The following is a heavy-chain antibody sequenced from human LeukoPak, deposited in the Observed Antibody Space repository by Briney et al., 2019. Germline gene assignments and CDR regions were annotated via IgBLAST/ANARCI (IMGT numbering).Heavy chain of an antibody. CDR2: IYYSGST. Sequence: PSETLSLTCTVSGGSISSSSYYWGWIRQPPGKGLEWIGSIYYSGSTYYNPSLKSRVTISVDTSKNQFSLKLSSVTAADTAVYYCARDHMYCSSTSCYNWFDPWGQGTLVTVSS. J-gene: IGHJ5*02. D-gene: IGHD2-2*01. CDR1: GGSISSSSYY. CDR3: ARDHMYCSSTSCYNWFDP. V-gene: IGHV4-39*02.